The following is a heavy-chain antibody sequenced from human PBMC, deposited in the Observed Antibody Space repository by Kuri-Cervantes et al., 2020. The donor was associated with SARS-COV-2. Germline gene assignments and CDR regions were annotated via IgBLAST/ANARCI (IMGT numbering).Heavy chain of an antibody. V-gene: IGHV4-34*01. D-gene: IGHD2-15*01. Sequence: GSLRLSCAVYGGSFSGYYWSWIRQPPGKGLEWIGEINHSGSTNYNPSLKSRVTISVDTSKNQFSLKLSSVTAADTAVYYCARGGGPHYYYYMDVWGKGTTVTVSS. J-gene: IGHJ6*03. CDR3: ARGGGPHYYYYMDV. CDR1: GGSFSGYY. CDR2: INHSGST.